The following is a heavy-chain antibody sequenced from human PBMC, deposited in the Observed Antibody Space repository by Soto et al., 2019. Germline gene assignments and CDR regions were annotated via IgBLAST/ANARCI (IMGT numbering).Heavy chain of an antibody. CDR3: ARAHYGDYGYGMDV. D-gene: IGHD4-17*01. V-gene: IGHV4-30-2*01. J-gene: IGHJ6*02. CDR1: GGSISSGGHS. Sequence: QLQLQESGSGLVKPSQTLSLTCAVSGGSISSGGHSWSWIRQPPGKGLEWIGYIYHGGYTYYNPSLKSRVTISVDRSKNQFSLKLSSVTAADTAVYYCARAHYGDYGYGMDVWGQGTTVTVSS. CDR2: IYHGGYT.